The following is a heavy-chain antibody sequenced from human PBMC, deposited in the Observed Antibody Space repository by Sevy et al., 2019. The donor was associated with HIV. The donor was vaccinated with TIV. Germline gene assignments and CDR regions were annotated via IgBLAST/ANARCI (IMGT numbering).Heavy chain of an antibody. CDR2: IIPIIGSP. CDR1: GGSISSYL. J-gene: IGHJ3*02. V-gene: IGHV1-69*06. Sequence: ASVKVSCKLSGGSISSYLVTWVRQAPGQGLEWMGGIIPIIGSPNYAQRFQGRLTITADTSTKTAYMDLSSLSSEDTAVYYCARDYAIAASGTPSAFDIWGQRTMVTVS. D-gene: IGHD6-25*01. CDR3: ARDYAIAASGTPSAFDI.